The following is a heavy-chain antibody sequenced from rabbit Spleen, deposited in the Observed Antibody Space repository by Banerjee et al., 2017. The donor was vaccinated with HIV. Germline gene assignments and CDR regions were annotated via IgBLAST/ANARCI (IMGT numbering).Heavy chain of an antibody. Sequence: EQLEESGGGLVKPEGSLTLTCKASGVSLNDKDVMCWVRQAPGKGLEWIACINIVTGKSVYASWAKGRFTISKTSSTTVTLQMTSLTAADTATYFCARNGAGSNYAFNFWGPGTLVTVS. CDR3: ARNGAGSNYAFNF. CDR2: INIVTGKS. CDR1: GVSLNDKDV. D-gene: IGHD8-1*01. J-gene: IGHJ6*01. V-gene: IGHV1S45*01.